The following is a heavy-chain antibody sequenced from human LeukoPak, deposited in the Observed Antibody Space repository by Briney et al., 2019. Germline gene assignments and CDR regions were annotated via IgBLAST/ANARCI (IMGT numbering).Heavy chain of an antibody. CDR1: GFTFSSYS. CDR3: ARFMSLVAGNGGDY. Sequence: GGSLRLSCAASGFTFSSYSMNWVRQAPGKGLEWVSSISSSSSYIYYADSVKGRFTLSRDNAKNSLYLQMNSLRAEDTAVYYCARFMSLVAGNGGDYWGQGTLVTVSS. CDR2: ISSSSSYI. J-gene: IGHJ4*02. D-gene: IGHD6-19*01. V-gene: IGHV3-21*01.